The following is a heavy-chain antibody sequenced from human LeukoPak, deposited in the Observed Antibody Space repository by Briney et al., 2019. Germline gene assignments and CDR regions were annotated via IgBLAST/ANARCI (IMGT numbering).Heavy chain of an antibody. V-gene: IGHV4-30-2*01. D-gene: IGHD5-12*01. CDR1: GGSISSGGYS. CDR2: IYHSGST. J-gene: IGHJ4*02. Sequence: TLSLTCAVSGGSISSGGYSWSWIRQPPGKGLEWIGYIYHSGSTYYNPSLKSRVTISVDRSKNQFSLKLSSVTAADTAVYYCARASVEMATYFDYWGQGTLVTVSS. CDR3: ARASVEMATYFDY.